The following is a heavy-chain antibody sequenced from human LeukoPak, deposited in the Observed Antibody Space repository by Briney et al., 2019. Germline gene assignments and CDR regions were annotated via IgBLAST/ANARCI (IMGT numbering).Heavy chain of an antibody. V-gene: IGHV4-61*02. CDR2: IYTSGST. J-gene: IGHJ5*02. Sequence: PSQTLSLTCTVSGGSISSGSYYWRWIRQPAGKGLEWIGRIYTSGSTNYNPSLKSRVTISVDTSKNQFSLKLSSVTAADTAVYYCARVTCSGGSCYSGTWFDPWGQGTLVTVSS. D-gene: IGHD2-15*01. CDR3: ARVTCSGGSCYSGTWFDP. CDR1: GGSISSGSYY.